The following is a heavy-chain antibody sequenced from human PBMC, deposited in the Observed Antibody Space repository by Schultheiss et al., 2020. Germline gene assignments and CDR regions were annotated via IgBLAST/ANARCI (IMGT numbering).Heavy chain of an antibody. V-gene: IGHV4-39*02. CDR3: ARDPRISSSWYKID. Sequence: SETLSLTCTVSGGTISSSSYYWGWIRQPPGKGLEWIGSIYYSGSNYYNPSLKSRVTISVDTSKNQFSLKLSSVTAADTAVYYCARDPRISSSWYKIDWGQGTLVTVSS. CDR2: IYYSGSN. D-gene: IGHD6-13*01. CDR1: GGTISSSSYY. J-gene: IGHJ4*02.